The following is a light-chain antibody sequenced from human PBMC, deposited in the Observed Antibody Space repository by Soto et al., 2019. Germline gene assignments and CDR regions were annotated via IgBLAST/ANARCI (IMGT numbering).Light chain of an antibody. V-gene: IGLV2-14*01. CDR1: SSDVGGYNF. Sequence: QSALTQPASVSGSPGQSITISCTGTSSDVGGYNFVSWYQQHPGRAPKLLIYEVSRRPSGVSNRFSGSKSGDTASLTISWLQAEDEADYYCYSYRGYYTRVFGTGTKVTVL. J-gene: IGLJ1*01. CDR2: EVS. CDR3: YSYRGYYTRV.